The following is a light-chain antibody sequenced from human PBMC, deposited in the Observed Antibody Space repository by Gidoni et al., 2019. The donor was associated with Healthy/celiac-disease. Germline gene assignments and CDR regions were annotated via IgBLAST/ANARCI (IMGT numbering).Light chain of an antibody. CDR2: DAS. J-gene: IGKJ1*01. Sequence: ETVLTQPPATLSLSPGERATLSCRASQSVSSYLAWYQQQPGQAPRLLIYDASNRATGIPARFSGSGSGTVFTLTISSLAPDYFAVYYCQQRSNWPPTFGQGTKVEIK. CDR3: QQRSNWPPT. V-gene: IGKV3-11*01. CDR1: QSVSSY.